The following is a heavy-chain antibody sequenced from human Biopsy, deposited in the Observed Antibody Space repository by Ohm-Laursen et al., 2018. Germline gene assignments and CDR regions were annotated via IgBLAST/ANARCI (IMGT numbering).Heavy chain of an antibody. V-gene: IGHV4-59*02. J-gene: IGHJ4*02. CDR3: ATSLPSHWGSAALEN. CDR1: GGSVSGDY. D-gene: IGHD6-6*01. CDR2: IYYSGST. Sequence: TLSLTCTLSGGSVSGDYWSWIRQSPRMGLEWIGYIYYSGSTNYNPSLKSRVTISEDRSKNQFSLKLKSVTAADTAVYYCATSLPSHWGSAALENWGQGILVTVSS.